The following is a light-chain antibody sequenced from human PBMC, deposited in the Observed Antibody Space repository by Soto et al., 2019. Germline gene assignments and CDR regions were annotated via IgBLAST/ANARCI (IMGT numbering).Light chain of an antibody. J-gene: IGLJ1*01. Sequence: QSALTQPASVSGSPGQSITISCTGTSSDVDTYIYISWYQQHPGKAPKLIIYDVTNRPPGVSNRFSGSKSGNTASLTIAGLQTEYEADYYCCSYSYPALVFATVTKLTVL. CDR3: CSYSYPALV. CDR2: DVT. CDR1: SSDVDTYIY. V-gene: IGLV2-14*03.